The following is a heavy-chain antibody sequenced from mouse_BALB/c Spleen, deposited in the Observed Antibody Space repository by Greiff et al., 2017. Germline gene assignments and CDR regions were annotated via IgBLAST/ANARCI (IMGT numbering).Heavy chain of an antibody. CDR3: ARHPYGVFDY. V-gene: IGHV5-12-1*01. CDR2: ISSGGGST. D-gene: IGHD1-1*02. Sequence: EVQVVESGGGLVKPGGSLKLSCAASGFAFSSYYMSWVRQTPEKRLEWVAYISSGGGSTYYPDTVKGRFTISRDNAKNTLYLQMSSLKSEDTAMYYCARHPYGVFDYWGQGTTLTVSS. J-gene: IGHJ2*01. CDR1: GFAFSSYY.